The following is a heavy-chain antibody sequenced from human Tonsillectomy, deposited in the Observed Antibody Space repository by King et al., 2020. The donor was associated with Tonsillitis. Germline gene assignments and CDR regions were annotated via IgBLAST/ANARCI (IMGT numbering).Heavy chain of an antibody. V-gene: IGHV3-7*03. CDR2: IKPDGTEE. CDR1: GFAFSDYW. J-gene: IGHJ4*02. Sequence: VQLVESGGGLVQPGGSLRLSCAASGFAFSDYWMTWVRQAPGKGLEWVANIKPDGTEEYYMDSVRGRFTISRDNAKNSLYLQMNTLTADDAAVYYCARCEHFFFDSWGQGALVTVSS. D-gene: IGHD1/OR15-1a*01. CDR3: ARCEHFFFDS.